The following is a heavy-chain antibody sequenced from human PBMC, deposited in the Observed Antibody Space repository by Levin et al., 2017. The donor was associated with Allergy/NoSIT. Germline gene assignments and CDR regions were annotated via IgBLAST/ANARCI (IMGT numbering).Heavy chain of an antibody. J-gene: IGHJ1*01. V-gene: IGHV1-69*06. CDR2: FIPIFNTP. D-gene: IGHD6-13*01. CDR1: GDTLSSYA. Sequence: KISCKASGDTLSSYAISWVRQAPGQGLEWMGGFIPIFNTPNHAQKFQDRLTITADKSTGTAYMELSRLRSEDTAIYFCATPLRRGSTSSPLHQWGQGTLVIVSS. CDR3: ATPLRRGSTSSPLHQ.